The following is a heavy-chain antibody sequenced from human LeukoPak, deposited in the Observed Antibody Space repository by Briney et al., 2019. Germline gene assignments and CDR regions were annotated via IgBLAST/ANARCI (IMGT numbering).Heavy chain of an antibody. V-gene: IGHV1-3*01. CDR3: ARDLLNYYGSGSPIGQVDP. Sequence: ASVKVSCKAPGYTFTSYAMHWVRQAPGQRLEWMGWINAGNGNTKYSQKFQGRVTITRDTSASTAYMELSSLRSEDTAVYYCARDLLNYYGSGSPIGQVDPWGQGILVTVSS. J-gene: IGHJ5*02. D-gene: IGHD3-10*01. CDR2: INAGNGNT. CDR1: GYTFTSYA.